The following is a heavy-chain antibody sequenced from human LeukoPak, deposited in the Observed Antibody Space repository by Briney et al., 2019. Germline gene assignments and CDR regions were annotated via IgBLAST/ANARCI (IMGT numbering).Heavy chain of an antibody. CDR3: ARQSKKPGYSSSWYGYYYYMDV. D-gene: IGHD6-13*01. CDR1: GGSFSGYY. Sequence: SETLSLTCAVYGGSFSGYYWSWIRQPPGKGLEWIGEMNHSGSTNYNPSLKSRVTISVDTSKNQFSLKLSSVTAADTAVYYCARQSKKPGYSSSWYGYYYYMDVWGKGTTVTISS. V-gene: IGHV4-34*01. CDR2: MNHSGST. J-gene: IGHJ6*03.